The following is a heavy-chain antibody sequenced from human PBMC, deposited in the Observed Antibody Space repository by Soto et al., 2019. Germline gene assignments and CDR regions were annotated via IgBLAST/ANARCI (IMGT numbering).Heavy chain of an antibody. Sequence: FGPTLVNPTQTLTLTCSLSGISLSTSGVGLGWIRQTPGKALEWLALIYWNDDKHYSPSLKSRLTITKDTSKNQAVLTMTNMDPVDTATYYCARGLATLPVFAFDVWGQGTVVTVSS. CDR3: ARGLATLPVFAFDV. V-gene: IGHV2-5*01. CDR2: IYWNDDK. D-gene: IGHD6-6*01. J-gene: IGHJ3*01. CDR1: GISLSTSGVG.